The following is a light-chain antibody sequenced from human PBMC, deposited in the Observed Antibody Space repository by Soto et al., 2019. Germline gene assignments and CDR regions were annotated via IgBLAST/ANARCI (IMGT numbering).Light chain of an antibody. J-gene: IGLJ2*01. Sequence: QSALTQPRSVSGSPGQSVTISCTGTSSNVGGYNYVSWYQQYPGKAPKLMIYDVSKRPSGVPDRFSGSKSGNTASLTISGLQAEEEADYHCCSYAGRFTLLFGGGTKLTVL. CDR3: CSYAGRFTLL. V-gene: IGLV2-11*01. CDR2: DVS. CDR1: SSNVGGYNY.